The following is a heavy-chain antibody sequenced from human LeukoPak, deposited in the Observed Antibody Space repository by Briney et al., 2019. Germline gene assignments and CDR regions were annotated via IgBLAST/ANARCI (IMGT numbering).Heavy chain of an antibody. CDR1: GCTFSSYW. D-gene: IGHD1-26*01. CDR3: ARAGGTYYGIAFDI. V-gene: IGHV3-7*04. Sequence: GGSLRLSCAASGCTFSSYWMSWVRQAPGKGLEWVGNIKQDGSEKYYVDSVNGRFIISSENAKKSLYLQMNRLRAEDTAVYYCARAGGTYYGIAFDIWGQGTMVTVSS. J-gene: IGHJ3*02. CDR2: IKQDGSEK.